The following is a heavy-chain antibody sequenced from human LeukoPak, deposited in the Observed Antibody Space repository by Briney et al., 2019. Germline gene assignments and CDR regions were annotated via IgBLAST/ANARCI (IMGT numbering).Heavy chain of an antibody. J-gene: IGHJ4*02. CDR2: ISYDGSNK. CDR3: ARDVLTDY. V-gene: IGHV3-30*04. Sequence: GRSLRLSCAASGFTFSSYAMHWVRQAPGKGLEWVAVISYDGSNKYYADSVKGRFTISRDNSKNTLYLQMNSLRAEDTAVYYCARDVLTDYCGQGTLVTVSS. CDR1: GFTFSSYA. D-gene: IGHD3-10*01.